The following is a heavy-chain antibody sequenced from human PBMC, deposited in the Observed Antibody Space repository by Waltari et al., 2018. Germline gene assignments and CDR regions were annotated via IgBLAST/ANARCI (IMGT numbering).Heavy chain of an antibody. CDR2: IYYSGST. CDR1: GGSISSYY. Sequence: QVQLQESGPGLVKPSETLSLTCTVSGGSISSYYWRWIRQPPGKGLEWIGYIYYSGSTNYNPSLKSRVTISVDTSKNQFSLKLSSVTAADTAVYYCARARYGDYSSYYYYYMDVWGKGTTVTVSS. D-gene: IGHD4-17*01. CDR3: ARARYGDYSSYYYYYMDV. J-gene: IGHJ6*03. V-gene: IGHV4-59*01.